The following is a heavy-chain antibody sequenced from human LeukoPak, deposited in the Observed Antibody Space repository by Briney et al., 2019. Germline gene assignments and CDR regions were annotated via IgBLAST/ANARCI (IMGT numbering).Heavy chain of an antibody. CDR2: FYASGRT. Sequence: SETQSPSCNVSTVSFSTYHWSWIRQPPGKGLQWIGDFYASGRTNYNPSLKSRVTISAHMSNNQSSLKRISVTAADTAVYYCCRDSDYFDHWDQGTLATVSS. V-gene: IGHV4-59*01. J-gene: IGHJ4*02. CDR3: CRDSDYFDH. CDR1: TVSFSTYH.